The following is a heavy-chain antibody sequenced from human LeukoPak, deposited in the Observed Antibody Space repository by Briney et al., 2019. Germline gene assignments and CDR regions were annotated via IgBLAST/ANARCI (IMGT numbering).Heavy chain of an antibody. CDR2: IRSKANSYAT. J-gene: IGHJ4*02. CDR1: GFTFSGSA. Sequence: PGGSLRLSCAASGFTFSGSAMHWVRQASGKGLEWVGRIRSKANSYATAYAASVKVRFTISRDDSKNTAYLQMNSLKTEDTAVYYCTSRIPLGYCSSTSCLLFDYWGQGTLVTVSS. D-gene: IGHD2-2*01. V-gene: IGHV3-73*01. CDR3: TSRIPLGYCSSTSCLLFDY.